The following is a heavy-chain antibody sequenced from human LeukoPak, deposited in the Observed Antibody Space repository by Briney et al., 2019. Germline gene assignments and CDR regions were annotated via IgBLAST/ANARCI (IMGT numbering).Heavy chain of an antibody. CDR2: TKSKTDGGTT. D-gene: IGHD1-1*01. Sequence: PGGSLRLYCAASGFTFSNAWMSRVRPGPGQGLEWVGRTKSKTDGGTTDYAATVKGRFTISRDDSKNTLYLQMNSLKTEDTAVYYCRVTTGTTSYYYYYYYMDVWGKGTTVTVSS. J-gene: IGHJ6*03. V-gene: IGHV3-15*01. CDR3: RVTTGTTSYYYYYYYMDV. CDR1: GFTFSNAW.